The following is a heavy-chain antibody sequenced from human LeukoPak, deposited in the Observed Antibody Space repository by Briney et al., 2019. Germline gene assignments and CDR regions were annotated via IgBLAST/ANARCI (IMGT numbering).Heavy chain of an antibody. CDR3: ARGGTGYGDFDY. J-gene: IGHJ4*02. V-gene: IGHV3-74*03. CDR1: GFTFTTYW. D-gene: IGHD4-17*01. Sequence: GGSLRLSCATSGFTFTTYWIHWVHQAPGKGLVWVSRINSDDSTTMYADSVRGRFTISRDNARSTVFLQMNSLRSEDSALYYCARGGTGYGDFDYWGQGALVTVSS. CDR2: INSDDSTT.